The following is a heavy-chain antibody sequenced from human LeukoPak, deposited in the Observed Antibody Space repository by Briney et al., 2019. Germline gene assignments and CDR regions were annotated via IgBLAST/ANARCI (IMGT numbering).Heavy chain of an antibody. J-gene: IGHJ4*02. Sequence: GGSLRLSCAASGFTFSSYSMTWVRQAPGKGLEWVSSISSSSSYIYYADSVKGRFTISRDNAKNSLYLQMNSLRAEDTAVYYCARPTWRHFDYWGQGTLVTVSS. D-gene: IGHD5-24*01. CDR2: ISSSSSYI. V-gene: IGHV3-21*01. CDR3: ARPTWRHFDY. CDR1: GFTFSSYS.